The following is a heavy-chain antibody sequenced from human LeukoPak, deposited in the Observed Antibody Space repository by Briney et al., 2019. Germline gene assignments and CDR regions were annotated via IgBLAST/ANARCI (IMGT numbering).Heavy chain of an antibody. Sequence: ASVKVSCKASGYTFTSYGISWVRQAPGQGLEWMGWISAYNGNTNYAQKLQGRVTMTTDTSTSTAYMELRSLRSDDTAVYYCTRSFPYSSSWYDYYYYYMDVWGKGTTVTVSS. CDR2: ISAYNGNT. CDR3: TRSFPYSSSWYDYYYYYMDV. CDR1: GYTFTSYG. J-gene: IGHJ6*03. D-gene: IGHD6-13*01. V-gene: IGHV1-18*01.